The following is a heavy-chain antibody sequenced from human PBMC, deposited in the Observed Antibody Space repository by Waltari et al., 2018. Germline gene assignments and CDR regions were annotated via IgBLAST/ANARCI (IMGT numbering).Heavy chain of an antibody. V-gene: IGHV1-8*03. D-gene: IGHD2-21*01. Sequence: QVQLVQSGAEVKKPGASVKVSCKASGYTFTSYDINWVRQATGQGLEWMGWMNPNSGNTGYAQKFQGRVTITRNTSISTAYMELSSLRSEDTAVYYCARESDLVSLSLKMNYYYYGMDVWGQGTTVTVSS. CDR2: MNPNSGNT. J-gene: IGHJ6*02. CDR3: ARESDLVSLSLKMNYYYYGMDV. CDR1: GYTFTSYD.